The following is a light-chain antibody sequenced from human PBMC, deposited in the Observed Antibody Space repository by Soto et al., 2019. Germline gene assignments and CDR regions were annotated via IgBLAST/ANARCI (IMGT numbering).Light chain of an antibody. J-gene: IGKJ4*01. CDR1: QSITNNY. V-gene: IGKV3-20*01. Sequence: EIVLTQSPGTLSLSPGERATISCRASQSITNNYLAWYQQKPGRAHRLLIYGASSRATGIPDRFSGSGSGTDFTLTISRLAHEDFAMYYCQHYGYFVTFGGGTKVEIK. CDR2: GAS. CDR3: QHYGYFVT.